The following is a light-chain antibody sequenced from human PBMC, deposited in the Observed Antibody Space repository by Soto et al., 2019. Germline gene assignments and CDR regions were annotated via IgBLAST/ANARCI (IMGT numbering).Light chain of an antibody. CDR2: SAS. V-gene: IGKV1-27*01. Sequence: DIQMTQSPSSLSASVGDRVILTCRASQGISNYLAWYQQKPGKVPKLLIYSASTLQSGVPSRFSGFGSGTDFTLTISSLQPEDVATYYCQKYNSAPWTFGRGTKVEIK. CDR1: QGISNY. J-gene: IGKJ1*01. CDR3: QKYNSAPWT.